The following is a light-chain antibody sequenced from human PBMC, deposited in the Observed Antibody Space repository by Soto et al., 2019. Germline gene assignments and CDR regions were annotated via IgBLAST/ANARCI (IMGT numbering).Light chain of an antibody. CDR1: QTVNSD. CDR3: QQYNYWYT. V-gene: IGKV3-15*01. CDR2: GAS. Sequence: EIVLTQSPATLSVSPGERATLSCRASQTVNSDLAWYQQKPGQAPRLLIYGASTRATGVPVRFSGSGSGTEFTLTISSLQAEDFAVYFCQQYNYWYTFGQGTRLEIK. J-gene: IGKJ5*01.